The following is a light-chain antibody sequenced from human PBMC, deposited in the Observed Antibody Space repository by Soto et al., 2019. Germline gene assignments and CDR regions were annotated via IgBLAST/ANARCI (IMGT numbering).Light chain of an antibody. J-gene: IGKJ1*01. CDR3: QLYGRSLWS. Sequence: EIVLTQSPGTLSLSPGEIATLSCRASQTVTSSYLAWYQQRPGQSPRLLIYGASSRATGIPDRFSGSGSGTDFTLTISRLEPDDFAVYYCQLYGRSLWSFGQGTKVEIK. CDR1: QTVTSSY. CDR2: GAS. V-gene: IGKV3-20*01.